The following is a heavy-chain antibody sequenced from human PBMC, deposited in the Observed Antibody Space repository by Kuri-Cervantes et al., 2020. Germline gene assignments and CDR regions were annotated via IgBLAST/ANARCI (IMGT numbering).Heavy chain of an antibody. CDR3: ARVVAATPYYYYYMDV. Sequence: GGSLRLSCAASGFTFSSYAMHWVRQAPGKGLEWVAVIWYDGSNKYYADSVKGRFTISRDNSKNTLYLQMDSLRAEDTAVYYCARVVAATPYYYYYMDVWGKGTTVTVSS. D-gene: IGHD2-15*01. J-gene: IGHJ6*03. CDR1: GFTFSSYA. V-gene: IGHV3-33*08. CDR2: IWYDGSNK.